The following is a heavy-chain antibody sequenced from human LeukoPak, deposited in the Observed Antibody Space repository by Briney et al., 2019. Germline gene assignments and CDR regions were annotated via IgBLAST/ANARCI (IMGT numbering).Heavy chain of an antibody. V-gene: IGHV1-2*02. CDR1: GYTFTGYY. CDR2: INPNSGGT. D-gene: IGHD6-6*01. CDR3: ARGRYSSSTPLGY. J-gene: IGHJ4*02. Sequence: AASVKVSCKASGYTFTGYYMHWVRQAPGQGLEGMGWINPNSGGTNYAQKFQGRVTMTRDTSISTAYMELSRLRSDDTAVYYCARGRYSSSTPLGYWGQGTLVTVSS.